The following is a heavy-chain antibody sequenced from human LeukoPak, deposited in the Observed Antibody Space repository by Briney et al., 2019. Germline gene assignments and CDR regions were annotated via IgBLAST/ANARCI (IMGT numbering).Heavy chain of an antibody. CDR1: GGSISSSSYY. CDR3: ARGHFSRITMVRGDIAPRFDY. V-gene: IGHV4-39*06. Sequence: PSETLSLTCTVSGGSISSSSYYWGWIRQPPGKGLEWIGSIYYSGSTYYNPSLKSRVTISVDTSKNQFPLKLSSVTAADTAVYYCARGHFSRITMVRGDIAPRFDYWGQGTLVTVSS. D-gene: IGHD3-10*01. J-gene: IGHJ4*02. CDR2: IYYSGST.